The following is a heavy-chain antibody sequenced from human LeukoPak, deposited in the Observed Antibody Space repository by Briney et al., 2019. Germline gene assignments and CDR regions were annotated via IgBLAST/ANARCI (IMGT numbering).Heavy chain of an antibody. J-gene: IGHJ4*02. CDR2: IYYSGST. Sequence: PSETLSLTCTVSGGSISSSSYYWGWKRQPPGKGLEWIGSIYYSGSTYYNPSLKSRVTISVDTSKNQFSLKLSSVTAADTAVYYCAGGFGELPLDYWGQGTLVTVSS. CDR3: AGGFGELPLDY. D-gene: IGHD3-10*01. V-gene: IGHV4-39*01. CDR1: GGSISSSSYY.